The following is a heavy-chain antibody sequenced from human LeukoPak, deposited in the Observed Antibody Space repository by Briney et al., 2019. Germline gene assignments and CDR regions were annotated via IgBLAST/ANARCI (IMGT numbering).Heavy chain of an antibody. J-gene: IGHJ4*02. V-gene: IGHV3-23*01. CDR2: ISGSGGST. Sequence: GGSLRLSCATSGFIFSTYALSWVRQAPGKGLEWASSISGSGGSTYHADSVKGRFTISRDSSKNTLYLQMNSLRAEDTAIYYCAKVIRAAPGKGYFDYWGQGTLVTVSS. CDR3: AKVIRAAPGKGYFDY. CDR1: GFIFSTYA. D-gene: IGHD6-13*01.